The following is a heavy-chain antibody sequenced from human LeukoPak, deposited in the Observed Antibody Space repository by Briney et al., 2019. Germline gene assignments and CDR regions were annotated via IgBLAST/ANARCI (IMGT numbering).Heavy chain of an antibody. CDR3: AKTQLPLYHGGWDY. D-gene: IGHD3-16*01. CDR2: ISGSGGST. J-gene: IGHJ4*02. CDR1: GFAFSSYA. V-gene: IGHV3-23*01. Sequence: GGSLRLSCAASGFAFSSYAMSWVRQAPGKGLEWVSAISGSGGSTYYADSVKGRFTISRDNSKNTLYLQMNSLRAEDTAVYYCAKTQLPLYHGGWDYWGQGTLVTVSS.